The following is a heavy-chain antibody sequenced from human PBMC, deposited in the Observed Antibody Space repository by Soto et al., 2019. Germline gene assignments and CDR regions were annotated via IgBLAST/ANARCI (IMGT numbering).Heavy chain of an antibody. D-gene: IGHD2-2*02. V-gene: IGHV4-30-2*01. CDR2: IYHSGST. J-gene: IGHJ5*02. CDR1: GGSISSGGYS. CDR3: ARADAYTVGPTALQGWFDH. Sequence: SETLSLTCAVSGGSISSGGYSWSWIRQPPWKGLEWIGYIYHSGSTYYNPSLKSLVTIAVDRSKNQFSLKLGSVTAADTAVYYCARADAYTVGPTALQGWFDHWGHGTLVTVSS.